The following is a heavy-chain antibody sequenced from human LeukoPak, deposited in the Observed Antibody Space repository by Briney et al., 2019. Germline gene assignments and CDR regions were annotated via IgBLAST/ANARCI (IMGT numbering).Heavy chain of an antibody. CDR1: GGSFSGYY. CDR2: INHSGST. V-gene: IGHV4-34*01. Sequence: SETLSLTCAVYGGSFSGYYWSWIRQPPGKGLEWIGEINHSGSTNYNPFLKSRVTISVDTSKNQFSLKLSSVTAADTAVYYCARVKAVAGTYRYYYGMDVWGQGTTVTVSS. J-gene: IGHJ6*02. CDR3: ARVKAVAGTYRYYYGMDV. D-gene: IGHD6-19*01.